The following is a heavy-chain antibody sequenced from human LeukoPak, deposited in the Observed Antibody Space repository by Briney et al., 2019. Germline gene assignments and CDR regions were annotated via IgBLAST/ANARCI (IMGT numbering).Heavy chain of an antibody. J-gene: IGHJ6*02. Sequence: PGGSLRLSCAASGFTFSSHIMNWVRQAPGKGLEWVSYISSSSSSTIYYADSVKGRFTISRDNAKNSLYLQMNSLRDEDTAVYYCARDTMYALVVAYYYGMDVWGQGTTVTVSS. V-gene: IGHV3-48*02. CDR3: ARDTMYALVVAYYYGMDV. CDR1: GFTFSSHI. D-gene: IGHD2-8*02. CDR2: ISSSSSSTI.